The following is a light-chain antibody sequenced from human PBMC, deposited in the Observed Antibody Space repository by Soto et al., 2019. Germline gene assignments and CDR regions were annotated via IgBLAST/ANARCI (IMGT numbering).Light chain of an antibody. CDR1: SSDVGGYNY. Sequence: QSALTQPASMSGSPGQSITISCTGTSSDVGGYNYVSWYQQHPGKAPKLMISEVSNRPPGVSNRFSGSKSGNTASLTISGLQAEDEADYYCSSYTSSSTPVFGTGTKLTVL. J-gene: IGLJ1*01. V-gene: IGLV2-14*01. CDR2: EVS. CDR3: SSYTSSSTPV.